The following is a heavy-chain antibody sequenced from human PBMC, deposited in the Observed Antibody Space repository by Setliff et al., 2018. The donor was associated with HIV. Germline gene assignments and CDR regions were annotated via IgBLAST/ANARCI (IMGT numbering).Heavy chain of an antibody. CDR3: ARGEFYCGTDCYWSSFDY. J-gene: IGHJ4*02. V-gene: IGHV4-4*08. Sequence: SETLSLTCAVYGGSFSGYYWSWIRQPPGKALEWIGYIYTSGSTNYNPSLKSRVTISIDTSKKQFSLRLTSVNAADSAVYYCARGEFYCGTDCYWSSFDYWGQGILVTVSS. CDR1: GGSFSGYY. CDR2: IYTSGST. D-gene: IGHD2-21*02.